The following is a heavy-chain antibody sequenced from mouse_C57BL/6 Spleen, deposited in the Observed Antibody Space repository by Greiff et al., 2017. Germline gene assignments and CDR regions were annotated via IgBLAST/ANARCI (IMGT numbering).Heavy chain of an antibody. CDR1: GYAFSSYW. CDR3: ARSYYSNFLDV. Sequence: VKLQESGAELVKPGASVKISCKASGYAFSSYWMNWVKQRPGKGLEWIGQIYPGDGDTNYNGKFKGKATLTADKSSSTAYMQLSSLTSEDSAVYFCARSYYSNFLDVWGTGTTVTVSS. CDR2: IYPGDGDT. J-gene: IGHJ1*03. V-gene: IGHV1-80*01. D-gene: IGHD2-5*01.